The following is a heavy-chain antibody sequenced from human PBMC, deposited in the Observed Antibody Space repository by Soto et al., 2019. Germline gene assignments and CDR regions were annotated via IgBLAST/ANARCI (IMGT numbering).Heavy chain of an antibody. CDR2: INHSGST. Sequence: PSETLSLSCAVYGEPFSGYYWSWIRQPPGKGLEWIGEINHSGSTNYNPSLKSRVTISVDTSKNQFSLKLSSVTAADTAVYYCARAAPRYCSGGSCYSGRYYWGQGTLVTVSS. CDR3: ARAAPRYCSGGSCYSGRYY. D-gene: IGHD2-15*01. V-gene: IGHV4-34*01. CDR1: GEPFSGYY. J-gene: IGHJ4*02.